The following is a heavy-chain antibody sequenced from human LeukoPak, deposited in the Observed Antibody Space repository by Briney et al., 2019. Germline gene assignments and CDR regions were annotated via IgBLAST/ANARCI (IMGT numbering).Heavy chain of an antibody. CDR2: IYSNGIT. CDR3: ASSSNFYYYYMDV. V-gene: IGHV4-4*07. J-gene: IGHJ6*03. Sequence: SETLSLTCTVSGGSISSYFWTWIRQPAGKGLEWIGRIYSNGITNYNPSLKSRVTMSIDTSKKEFSLKLSFVTAADTAIYYCASSSNFYYYYMDVWGKGTTVTVSS. CDR1: GGSISSYF.